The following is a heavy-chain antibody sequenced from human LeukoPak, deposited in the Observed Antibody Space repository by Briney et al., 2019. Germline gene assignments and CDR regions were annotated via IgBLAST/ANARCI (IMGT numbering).Heavy chain of an antibody. CDR1: GFTFSNAW. D-gene: IGHD4-23*01. Sequence: PGGSLSLSCAASGFTFSNAWMSWVRQAPGKGLEWVGRIKSKTDGGTTDYAAPVTGRFTISRDDSKNTLYLQMNSLKTEDTAVYYCTTTVPPVGGYFDYWGQGTMLTVST. J-gene: IGHJ4*02. CDR3: TTTVPPVGGYFDY. V-gene: IGHV3-15*01. CDR2: IKSKTDGGTT.